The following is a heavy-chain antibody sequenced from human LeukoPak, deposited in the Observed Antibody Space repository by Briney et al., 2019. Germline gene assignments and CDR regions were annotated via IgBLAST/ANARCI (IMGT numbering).Heavy chain of an antibody. D-gene: IGHD3-3*01. Sequence: GGSLRLSCAASGFTFSSYWMSWVRQALRKGVEWVANIKQDGSEKYYVDSVKGRFTISRDNAKNSLYLQMNSLRAEDTAVYYCARDRIAPNYDFWSGPSAYYYYYMDVWGKGTTVTVSS. CDR1: GFTFSSYW. V-gene: IGHV3-7*01. CDR3: ARDRIAPNYDFWSGPSAYYYYYMDV. J-gene: IGHJ6*03. CDR2: IKQDGSEK.